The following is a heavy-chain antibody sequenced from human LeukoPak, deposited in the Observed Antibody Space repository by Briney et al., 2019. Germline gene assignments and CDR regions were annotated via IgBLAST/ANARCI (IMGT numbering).Heavy chain of an antibody. V-gene: IGHV3-64D*06. D-gene: IGHD6-13*01. J-gene: IGHJ4*02. CDR1: GFIFSPYA. CDR3: VKDRWVDH. Sequence: SGRSLRLSCSASGFIFSPYAMHWVRQAPGKGLEYVSSISSEGKTTYYADSVKGRFTISRDNSKNTLYLQMSSLRPEDTAVYYCVKDRWVDHWGQGTLVTVSS. CDR2: ISSEGKTT.